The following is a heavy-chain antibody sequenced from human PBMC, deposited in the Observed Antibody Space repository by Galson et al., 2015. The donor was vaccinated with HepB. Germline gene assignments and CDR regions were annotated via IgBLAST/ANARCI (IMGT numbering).Heavy chain of an antibody. CDR1: GDSFTNYW. D-gene: IGHD2-2*01. CDR2: IYSGDSDT. V-gene: IGHV5-51*03. CDR3: ARPPPYCSSTSCYLER. Sequence: QSGAAVKKPGESLKISCKGSGDSFTNYWIGWVRQMPGKGLEWMGIIYSGDSDTRYSPSFQSQVTISVDKSISTAYLQWSSLKASDTAMYYCARPPPYCSSTSCYLERWGQGTLVTVSS. J-gene: IGHJ4*02.